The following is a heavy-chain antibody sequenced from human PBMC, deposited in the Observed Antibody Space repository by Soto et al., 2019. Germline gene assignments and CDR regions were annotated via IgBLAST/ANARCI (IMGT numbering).Heavy chain of an antibody. Sequence: GGSLRLSCAASGFTFSSYGMHWVRQAPGKGLEWVAVISYDGSNKYYADSVKGRFTISRDNSKNTLYLQMNSLRAEDTAVYYCAKGTDQYFDWLLEGPIDYWGQGTLVTVSS. CDR2: ISYDGSNK. CDR1: GFTFSSYG. J-gene: IGHJ4*02. V-gene: IGHV3-30*18. CDR3: AKGTDQYFDWLLEGPIDY. D-gene: IGHD3-9*01.